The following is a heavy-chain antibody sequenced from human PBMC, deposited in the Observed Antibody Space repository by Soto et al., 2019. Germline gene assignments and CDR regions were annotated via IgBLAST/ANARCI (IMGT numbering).Heavy chain of an antibody. Sequence: QVQLVQSGAEVKKPGASVKVSCKASGYTFTSYGISWVRQAPGQGLEWMGWISAYNGNTNYAQKLQGRVTMPTDTSTSTAYMELRSLRSDDTAVYYCARDRGYIVVVVAADYYFDYWGQGTLVTVSS. V-gene: IGHV1-18*01. CDR1: GYTFTSYG. D-gene: IGHD2-15*01. CDR2: ISAYNGNT. CDR3: ARDRGYIVVVVAADYYFDY. J-gene: IGHJ4*02.